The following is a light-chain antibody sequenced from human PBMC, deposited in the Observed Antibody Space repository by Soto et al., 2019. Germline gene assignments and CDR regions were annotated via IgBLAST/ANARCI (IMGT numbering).Light chain of an antibody. Sequence: DIVMTQSPDSLAVSLGERATINCKSSHNIVNFLAWYQQRPGQPPNLLIYWASTRDSGVPDRFSGSGSGTDFTLTISSLQAEDVAVYYCQQYYTPPLTFGGGTKVEI. J-gene: IGKJ4*01. CDR3: QQYYTPPLT. CDR2: WAS. CDR1: HNIVNF. V-gene: IGKV4-1*01.